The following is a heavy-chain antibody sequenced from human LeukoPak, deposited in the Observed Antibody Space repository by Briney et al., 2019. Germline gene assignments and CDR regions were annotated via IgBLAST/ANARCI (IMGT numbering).Heavy chain of an antibody. J-gene: IGHJ5*02. V-gene: IGHV3-21*01. CDR2: ISSSSSYI. D-gene: IGHD2-2*01. CDR1: GFTFSSYS. Sequence: PGGSLRLSCAASGFTFSSYSMNWVRQAPGKGLEWVSSISSSSSYIYYADSVKGRFTISRDNAKNSLYLQMNSLRAEDTAVYYCARDLGGYCSSTSCHNWFDPWGQGTLVTVSS. CDR3: ARDLGGYCSSTSCHNWFDP.